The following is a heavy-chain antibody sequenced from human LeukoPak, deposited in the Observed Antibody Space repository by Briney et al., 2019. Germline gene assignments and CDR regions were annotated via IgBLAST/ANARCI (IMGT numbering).Heavy chain of an antibody. CDR1: GFTFSTYW. D-gene: IGHD2-15*01. CDR2: ISSDASIT. Sequence: GGSLRLSCAASGFTFSTYWMHWVRQDPGKGLVWVSRISSDASITSYADPVKGRFTISRDNAKNTLYLQMNSLRAEDTALYYCAASARTYLGSSLDYWGQGTLVTVSS. J-gene: IGHJ4*02. CDR3: AASARTYLGSSLDY. V-gene: IGHV3-74*01.